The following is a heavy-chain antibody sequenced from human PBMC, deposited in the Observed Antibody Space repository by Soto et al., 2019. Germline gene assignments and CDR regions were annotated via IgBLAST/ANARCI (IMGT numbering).Heavy chain of an antibody. V-gene: IGHV3-11*01. Sequence: QVQLVESGGGLVKPGGSVRLSCAASGFIFSDYYMSWIRQAPGKGLEWVSYIGVRGNTIYYADSVKGRFTMSRDNAKNSLYLQMTSVRVEDTAVYYCARSGGLTGDWYFDHWGQGTLVTVSS. D-gene: IGHD7-27*01. J-gene: IGHJ4*02. CDR2: IGVRGNTI. CDR3: ARSGGLTGDWYFDH. CDR1: GFIFSDYY.